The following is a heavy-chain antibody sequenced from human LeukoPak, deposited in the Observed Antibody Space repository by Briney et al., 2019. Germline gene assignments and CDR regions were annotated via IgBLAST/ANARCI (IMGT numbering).Heavy chain of an antibody. CDR2: IYYSGSS. CDR1: GVYISTYY. V-gene: IGHV4-59*01. CDR3: ARGLDTYYFDY. Sequence: SETLSLTCTVSGVYISTYYWSWIRQPPGKGLEWIGYIYYSGSSNYNPSLKSRVTISVDTSKNQFSLKLSSVTAADTAVYYCARGLDTYYFDYWGQGTLVTVSS. D-gene: IGHD3/OR15-3a*01. J-gene: IGHJ4*02.